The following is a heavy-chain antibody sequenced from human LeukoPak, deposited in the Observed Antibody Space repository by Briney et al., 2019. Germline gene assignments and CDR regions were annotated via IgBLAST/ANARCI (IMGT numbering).Heavy chain of an antibody. J-gene: IGHJ5*02. D-gene: IGHD3-10*01. Sequence: NPSETLSLTCTVSGGSISSYYWSWIRQPPGKGLEWIGEINHSGSTNYNPSLKSRVTISVDTSKNQFSLKLSSVTAADTAVYYCARRPLLWFGEIKNWFDPWGQGTLVTVSS. V-gene: IGHV4-34*01. CDR2: INHSGST. CDR3: ARRPLLWFGEIKNWFDP. CDR1: GGSISSYY.